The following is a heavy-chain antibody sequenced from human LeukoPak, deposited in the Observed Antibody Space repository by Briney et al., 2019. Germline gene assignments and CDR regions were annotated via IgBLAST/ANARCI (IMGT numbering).Heavy chain of an antibody. Sequence: GASVKVSCKASGDTFNDYTFSWVRQAPGQGLEWMGRIMPFLDVANYASKFQGRVTLTADKSTSTAYMELSDLKSEDTAVYYCARDHCSGGSCHGGHWGQGTLVTVSS. D-gene: IGHD2-15*01. V-gene: IGHV1-69*04. CDR1: GDTFNDYT. J-gene: IGHJ4*02. CDR2: IMPFLDVA. CDR3: ARDHCSGGSCHGGH.